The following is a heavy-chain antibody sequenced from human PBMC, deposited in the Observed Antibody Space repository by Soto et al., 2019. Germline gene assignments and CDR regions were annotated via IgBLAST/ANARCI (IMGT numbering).Heavy chain of an antibody. V-gene: IGHV4-59*01. D-gene: IGHD1-20*01. J-gene: IGHJ4*02. CDR3: ARDDTGITV. Sequence: SETLSLTCTVSGGSISSYYWSWIRQPPGKGLEWIGYIYYSGSTNYNPSLKSRVTISVDTSKNQFSLKLSSVTAADTAVYYCARDDTGITVWGQGTLVTVSS. CDR2: IYYSGST. CDR1: GGSISSYY.